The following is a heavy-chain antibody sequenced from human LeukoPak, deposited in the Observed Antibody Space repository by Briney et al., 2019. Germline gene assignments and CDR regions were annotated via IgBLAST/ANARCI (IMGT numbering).Heavy chain of an antibody. CDR3: ARESLYSYGYELYYYYGMDV. D-gene: IGHD5-18*01. V-gene: IGHV3-7*03. J-gene: IGHJ6*02. CDR2: IKQDGSEK. Sequence: PGGSLRLSCAVSGFTFSSYWISWVRQAPGEGLEWVANIKQDGSEKYYVDSVKGRFTISRDNAKNSPYLQMNSLRAEDTAVYYCARESLYSYGYELYYYYGMDVWGQGTTVTVSS. CDR1: GFTFSSYW.